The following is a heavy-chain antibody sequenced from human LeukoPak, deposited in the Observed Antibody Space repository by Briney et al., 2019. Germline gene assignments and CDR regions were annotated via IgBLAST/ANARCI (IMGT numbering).Heavy chain of an antibody. D-gene: IGHD5-18*01. CDR2: ISGSGGST. V-gene: IGHV3-23*01. Sequence: PGGSLRLSCAASGFTFSSYGMSWVRQAPGKGLEWVSAISGSGGSTYYADSVKGGFTISRDNSKNTLYLQMNSLRAEDTAVYYCAKVLSVVPDTAFDYWGQGTLVTVSS. CDR3: AKVLSVVPDTAFDY. J-gene: IGHJ4*02. CDR1: GFTFSSYG.